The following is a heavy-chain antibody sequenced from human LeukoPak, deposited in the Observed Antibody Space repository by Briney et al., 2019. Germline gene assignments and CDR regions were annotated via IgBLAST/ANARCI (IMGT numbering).Heavy chain of an antibody. Sequence: SETLSLTCTVSGGSISSYYWSWIRQPPGKGLEWIGYIYYSGSTNYNPSLKSRVTISVDTSKNQFSLRLSSVTAADTAVYYCARVAGYVMEDYFDYWGQGTLVTVSS. V-gene: IGHV4-59*01. J-gene: IGHJ4*02. CDR1: GGSISSYY. CDR2: IYYSGST. CDR3: ARVAGYVMEDYFDY. D-gene: IGHD2-8*02.